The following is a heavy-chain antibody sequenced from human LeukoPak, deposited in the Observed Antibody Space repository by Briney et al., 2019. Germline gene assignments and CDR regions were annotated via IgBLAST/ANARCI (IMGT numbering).Heavy chain of an antibody. D-gene: IGHD4-17*01. J-gene: IGHJ4*02. CDR3: AKIPTVTTYFDY. CDR1: GFTVSSNY. CDR2: IYSGGST. Sequence: PGGSLRLSCAASGFTVSSNYMSWVRQAPGKGLEWVSVIYSGGSTYYADSVKGRFTISRDNSKNTLYLQMNSLRAEDTAVYYCAKIPTVTTYFDYWGQGTLVTVSS. V-gene: IGHV3-66*01.